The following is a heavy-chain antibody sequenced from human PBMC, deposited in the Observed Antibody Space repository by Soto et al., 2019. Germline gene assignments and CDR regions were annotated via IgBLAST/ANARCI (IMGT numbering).Heavy chain of an antibody. CDR2: IRGSDGTI. Sequence: GGYLRLSCAASGFTFSSFGMSWVRQAPGRGLEWVSFIRGSDGTINYADSVRGRFTISRDNSKDTLYLQMNSLRVEDTAVYYCVNVPAEAFDHWVQGTRVSVSS. CDR1: GFTFSSFG. J-gene: IGHJ4*02. V-gene: IGHV3-23*01. CDR3: VNVPAEAFDH. D-gene: IGHD6-19*01.